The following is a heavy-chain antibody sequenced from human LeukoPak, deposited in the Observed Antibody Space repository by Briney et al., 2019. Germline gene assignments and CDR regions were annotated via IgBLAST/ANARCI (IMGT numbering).Heavy chain of an antibody. CDR3: ARAHSGYDYNWFDP. V-gene: IGHV4-59*01. D-gene: IGHD5-12*01. J-gene: IGHJ5*02. CDR2: IYYSGST. Sequence: SETLSLTCTVSGASISGYYWSWIRQPPGKGLEWIGYIYYSGSTNYNPSLKSRVTISVDTSKNQFSLKLSSVTAADTAVYYCARAHSGYDYNWFDPWGQGTLVTVSS. CDR1: GASISGYY.